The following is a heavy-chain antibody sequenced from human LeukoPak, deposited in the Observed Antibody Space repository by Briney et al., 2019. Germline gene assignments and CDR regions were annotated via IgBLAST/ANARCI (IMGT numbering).Heavy chain of an antibody. J-gene: IGHJ6*03. D-gene: IGHD1-14*01. V-gene: IGHV4-4*07. CDR3: ARHVYPEGAYYYYYMDV. Sequence: PSETLSLTCTVSGGSISSYYWSWIRQPAGKGLEWIGRIYTSGSTNYNPSLKSRVTMSVDTSKNQFSLKLSSVTAADTAVYYCARHVYPEGAYYYYYMDVWGKGTTVTVSS. CDR1: GGSISSYY. CDR2: IYTSGST.